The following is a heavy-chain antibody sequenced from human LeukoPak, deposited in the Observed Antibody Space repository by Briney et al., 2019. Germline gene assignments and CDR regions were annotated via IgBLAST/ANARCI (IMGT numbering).Heavy chain of an antibody. Sequence: SETLSLTCAVYGGSFSGYYWSWIRQPPGKGLEWIGEINHSGSTNYNPSLKSRVTISVDTSKNQFSLKLSSVTAADTAVYYCARVSGPYYYYYGMDVWGQGTTVTVSS. CDR1: GGSFSGYY. V-gene: IGHV4-34*01. J-gene: IGHJ6*02. CDR2: INHSGST. D-gene: IGHD3-3*01. CDR3: ARVSGPYYYYYGMDV.